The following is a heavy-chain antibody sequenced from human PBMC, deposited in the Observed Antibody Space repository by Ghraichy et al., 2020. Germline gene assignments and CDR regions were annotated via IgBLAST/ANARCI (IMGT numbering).Heavy chain of an antibody. CDR3: AKTGGLVSSSWRPYLNWFDP. V-gene: IGHV3-23*01. CDR2: ISGSGGST. Sequence: GGSLRLSCAASGFTFSSYAISWVRQAPGKGLEWVSAISGSGGSTYYADSVKGRFTISRDNSKNTLYLQMNSLRAEDTAVYYCAKTGGLVSSSWRPYLNWFDPWGQGTLVTVSS. D-gene: IGHD6-13*01. J-gene: IGHJ5*02. CDR1: GFTFSSYA.